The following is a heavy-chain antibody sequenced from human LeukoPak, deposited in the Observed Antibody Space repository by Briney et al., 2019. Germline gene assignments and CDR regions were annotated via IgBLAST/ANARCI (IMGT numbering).Heavy chain of an antibody. D-gene: IGHD3-3*01. CDR1: GGPIFRTNNS. J-gene: IGHJ4*02. V-gene: IGHV4-39*02. CDR3: ARGLRSITIFGVVISSYFDY. Sequence: SETLSLTCTVSGGPIFRTNNSWGWIRQPPGKGLEWIGSVYYTGSAYYNPSLKSRVTISVDTSKNQFSLKLNSATAADTAVYYCARGLRSITIFGVVISSYFDYWGQGTLVTVSS. CDR2: VYYTGSA.